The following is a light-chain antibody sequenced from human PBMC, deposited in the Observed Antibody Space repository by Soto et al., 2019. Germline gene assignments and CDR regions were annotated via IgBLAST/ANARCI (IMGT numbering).Light chain of an antibody. J-gene: IGKJ4*01. Sequence: IQLTQSPSSLSASVGDRVTITCRASQGISSYLAWYQQKPGKAPDLLIYAASTLQSGVPSRFSGSGSGIDFTLTISSLQPEDFATYYCQQLNSYPLTFGGGTKVEIK. CDR2: AAS. CDR3: QQLNSYPLT. V-gene: IGKV1-9*01. CDR1: QGISSY.